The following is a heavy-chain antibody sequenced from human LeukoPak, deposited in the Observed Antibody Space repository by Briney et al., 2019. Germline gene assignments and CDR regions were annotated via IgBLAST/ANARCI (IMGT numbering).Heavy chain of an antibody. CDR3: ARANLRQWLVWWLDC. CDR1: GYTFTNYY. V-gene: IGHV1-46*01. J-gene: IGHJ5*01. D-gene: IGHD6-19*01. Sequence: ASVKVSCTASGYTFTNYYMHWVRQAPGQGLEWMGIINPSGGSTSYAQKFQGRVTMTRDMSTSTVYMELSSLRSEDTAVYYCARANLRQWLVWWLDCWGQGTLVTVSS. CDR2: INPSGGST.